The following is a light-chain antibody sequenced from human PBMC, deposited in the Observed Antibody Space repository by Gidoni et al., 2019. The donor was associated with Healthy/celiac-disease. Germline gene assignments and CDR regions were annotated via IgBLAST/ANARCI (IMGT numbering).Light chain of an antibody. V-gene: IGLV3-25*03. CDR1: ALPNQS. Sequence: SYELTQPPSVSVAPGQTARITCSGDALPNQSADWYQQKPGQAPVLVIYTDSERPSGIPERFSGSSSGTTVTLTISGVQAEDEADYYCQSADSSGTFWVFGGGTKLTVL. CDR3: QSADSSGTFWV. J-gene: IGLJ3*02. CDR2: TDS.